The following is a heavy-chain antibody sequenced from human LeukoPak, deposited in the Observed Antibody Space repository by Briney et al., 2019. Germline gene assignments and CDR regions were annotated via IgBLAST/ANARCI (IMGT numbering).Heavy chain of an antibody. CDR1: GGSISNYY. Sequence: KASETLSLTCTVSGGSISNYYWSWLRQPPGKGLEWIGYIYYSGGTNYNPSLKSRVTISVDTSKNRFSLKLSSVTAADTAVYYCARVSGYDWESFYDYWGQGILVTVSS. CDR3: ARVSGYDWESFYDY. V-gene: IGHV4-59*01. J-gene: IGHJ4*02. D-gene: IGHD5-12*01. CDR2: IYYSGGT.